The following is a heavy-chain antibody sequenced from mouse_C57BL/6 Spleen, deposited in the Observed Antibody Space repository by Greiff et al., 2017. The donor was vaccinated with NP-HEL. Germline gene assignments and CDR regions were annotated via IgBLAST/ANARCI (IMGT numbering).Heavy chain of an antibody. V-gene: IGHV5-15*04. CDR2: ISNLAYSI. D-gene: IGHD4-1*01. CDR1: GFTFSDYG. Sequence: EVMLVESGGGLVQPGGSLKLSCAASGFTFSDYGMAWVRQAPRKGPEWVAFISNLAYSIYYADTVTGRFTISRENAKNTLYLEMSSLRSEDTAMYYCARQVNWDGGYAMDYWGQGTSVTVSS. J-gene: IGHJ4*01. CDR3: ARQVNWDGGYAMDY.